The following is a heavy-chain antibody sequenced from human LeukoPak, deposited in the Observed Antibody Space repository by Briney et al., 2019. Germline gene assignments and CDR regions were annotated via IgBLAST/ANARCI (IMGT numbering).Heavy chain of an antibody. J-gene: IGHJ4*02. Sequence: SETLSLTCAVHGGSFSGYYWSWIRQPPGKGLEWIGEINHSGSTNYNPSLKSRVTISVDTSKNQFSLKLSSVTAADTAVYYCASFGSYSDYWGQGTLVTVSS. D-gene: IGHD1-26*01. CDR1: GGSFSGYY. V-gene: IGHV4-34*01. CDR2: INHSGST. CDR3: ASFGSYSDY.